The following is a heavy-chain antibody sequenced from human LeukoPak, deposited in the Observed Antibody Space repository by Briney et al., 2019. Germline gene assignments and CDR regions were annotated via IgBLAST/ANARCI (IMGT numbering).Heavy chain of an antibody. CDR2: INHSGST. J-gene: IGHJ4*02. Sequence: KPSETLSLTCAVYGGSSRVYYWSWIPQPPGKGLEWIGEINHSGSTNYNPSRKSRVTMSVDTSKNQFSLKLTSVTAADTAVYYCARVEYQLLTWRHLGDYWGQGTLVTVSS. CDR1: GGSSRVYY. D-gene: IGHD2-2*01. V-gene: IGHV4-34*01. CDR3: ARVEYQLLTWRHLGDY.